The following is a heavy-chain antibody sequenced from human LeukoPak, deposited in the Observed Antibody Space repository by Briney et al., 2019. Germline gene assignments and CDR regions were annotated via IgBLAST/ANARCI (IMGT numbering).Heavy chain of an antibody. J-gene: IGHJ4*02. D-gene: IGHD1-1*01. CDR2: IYYSGST. Sequence: SETLSLTCTVSGGSISSYYWSWIRQPPGKGLEWIGYIYYSGSTKYNPSLKSRVTIPLDTSKNQFSLKLSSVTAADTAVYYCARLNDYYFDYWGQGALVTLSS. CDR3: ARLNDYYFDY. CDR1: GGSISSYY. V-gene: IGHV4-59*01.